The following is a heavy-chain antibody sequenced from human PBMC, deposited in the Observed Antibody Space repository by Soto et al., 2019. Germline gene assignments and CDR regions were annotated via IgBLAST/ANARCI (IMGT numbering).Heavy chain of an antibody. J-gene: IGHJ4*02. CDR3: ARCPKSSDFPDYFDF. CDR2: VIHTGRT. D-gene: IGHD2-21*02. Sequence: SETLSLTCTVYARSFSGYYWRWIRQPPGKGLEWIGEVIHTGRTNYNPSLKGRVTISVDTSKNQFSLNLSSVTAADTAVYYCARCPKSSDFPDYFDFWGQGTQVTVAS. V-gene: IGHV4-34*12. CDR1: ARSFSGYY.